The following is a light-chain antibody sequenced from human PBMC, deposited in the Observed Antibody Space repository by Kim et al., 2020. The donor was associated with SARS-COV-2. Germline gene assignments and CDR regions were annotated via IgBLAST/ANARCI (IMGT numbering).Light chain of an antibody. CDR1: QDVRVD. V-gene: IGKV3-15*01. J-gene: IGKJ2*01. CDR2: DTF. Sequence: SLCPGDRPTLSRRASQDVRVDLVWCQQKRGPAPRLLIYDTFTRAAGIPARFSGSGSETEFTLTISSLQSEDFAVYYCQQYSNWPTTFGLGTKLEI. CDR3: QQYSNWPTT.